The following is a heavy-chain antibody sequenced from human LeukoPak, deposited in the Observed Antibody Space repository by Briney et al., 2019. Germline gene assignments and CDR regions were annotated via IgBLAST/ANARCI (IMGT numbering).Heavy chain of an antibody. J-gene: IGHJ3*02. CDR3: ARGRNNAFDI. CDR1: GDSVSISSDA. V-gene: IGHV6-1*01. CDR2: TYYRSN. Sequence: SQTLSLTCAISGDSVSISSDAWSWVRQSPSRGLEWLGRTYYRSNDYAVSVKSRMTINADTSKNQVSLQLSAVTPEDTAVYYCARGRNNAFDIWGQGTMVTVSS. D-gene: IGHD1/OR15-1a*01.